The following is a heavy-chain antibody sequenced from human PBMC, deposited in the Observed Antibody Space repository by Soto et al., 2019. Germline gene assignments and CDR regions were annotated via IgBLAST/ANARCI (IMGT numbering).Heavy chain of an antibody. D-gene: IGHD3-3*01. Sequence: VGSLRLSCAASGFTFSSYAMHWVRQAPGKGLEWVAVISYDGSNKYYADSVKGRFTISRDNSKNTLYLQMNSLRAEDTAVYYCARDFLGTSDFWSGYFKMGYYYGMDVWGQGTTVTVSS. V-gene: IGHV3-30-3*01. CDR3: ARDFLGTSDFWSGYFKMGYYYGMDV. CDR1: GFTFSSYA. J-gene: IGHJ6*02. CDR2: ISYDGSNK.